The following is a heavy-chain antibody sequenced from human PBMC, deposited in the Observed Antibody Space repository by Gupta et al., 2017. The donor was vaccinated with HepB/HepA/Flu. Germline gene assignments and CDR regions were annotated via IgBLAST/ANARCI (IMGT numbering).Heavy chain of an antibody. CDR3: ARALRLDGMDV. CDR1: GFTFSSYA. CDR2: ISYDGSNK. J-gene: IGHJ6*02. V-gene: IGHV3-30-3*01. Sequence: QVQLVESGGGVVQPGRSLRLSCAASGFTFSSYAMHWVRQAPGKGLEWVAVISYDGSNKYYADSVKGRFTISRDNSKHTLYLQMNSLRAEDTAVYYCARALRLDGMDVWGQGTTVTVSS. D-gene: IGHD6-19*01.